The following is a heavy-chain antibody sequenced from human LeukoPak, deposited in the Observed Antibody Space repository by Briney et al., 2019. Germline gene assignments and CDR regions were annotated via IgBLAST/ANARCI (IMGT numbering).Heavy chain of an antibody. CDR1: GFSFSTYW. CDR3: ARDCSSTSCYNRIDY. J-gene: IGHJ4*02. Sequence: GGSLRLSCTASGFSFSTYWMHWVRQAPGKGLLWVSNINPDGRTTNYADSVKGRFTISRDNAKNSRYLQMNSLRAEDAAVYYCARDCSSTSCYNRIDYWGQGTLVTVSS. V-gene: IGHV3-74*01. CDR2: INPDGRTT. D-gene: IGHD2-2*02.